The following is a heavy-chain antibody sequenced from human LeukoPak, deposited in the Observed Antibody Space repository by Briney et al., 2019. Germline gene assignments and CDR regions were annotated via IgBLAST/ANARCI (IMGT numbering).Heavy chain of an antibody. CDR3: AREGYYGSGSSVGDYYMDV. Sequence: SQTLSLTCTVSGGSISSGDYYWSWIRQPPGKGLEWIGYIYYSGSTYYNPSLKSRVTIPVDTSKNQFSLKLSSVTAADTAVYYCAREGYYGSGSSVGDYYMDVWGKGTTVTVSS. D-gene: IGHD3-10*01. J-gene: IGHJ6*03. CDR2: IYYSGST. CDR1: GGSISSGDYY. V-gene: IGHV4-30-4*08.